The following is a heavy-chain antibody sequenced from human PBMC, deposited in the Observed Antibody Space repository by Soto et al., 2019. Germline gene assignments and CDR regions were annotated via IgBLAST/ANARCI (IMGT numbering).Heavy chain of an antibody. CDR1: RFTFSSYD. D-gene: IGHD2-2*01. CDR2: ISTSSRTK. V-gene: IGHV3-48*02. CDR3: ARNGGYCTSTNCYLYGMDV. J-gene: IGHJ6*02. Sequence: PGVSLRLSCEASRFTFSSYDMNWVRQAPGKGLEWVSYISTSSRTKYYADSVKGRFTISRDNAYLYLQMNSLRDEDTAVYYCARNGGYCTSTNCYLYGMDVWGQGTTVTVSS.